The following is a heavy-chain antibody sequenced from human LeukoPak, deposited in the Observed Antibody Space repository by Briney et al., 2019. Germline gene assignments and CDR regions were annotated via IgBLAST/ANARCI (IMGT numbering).Heavy chain of an antibody. J-gene: IGHJ6*02. CDR1: GYTFTSYD. V-gene: IGHV1-8*01. CDR3: ASRVWAPKDYYYGMDV. CDR2: MNPNSGNT. D-gene: IGHD6-13*01. Sequence: ASVKVSCKASGYTFTSYDINWVRRATGQGLEWMGWMNPNSGNTGYAQKFQGRVTVTRNTSISTAYMELSSLRSEDTAVYYCASRVWAPKDYYYGMDVWGQGTTVTVSS.